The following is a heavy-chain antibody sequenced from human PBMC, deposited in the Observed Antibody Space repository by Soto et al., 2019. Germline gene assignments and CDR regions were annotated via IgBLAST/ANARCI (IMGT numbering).Heavy chain of an antibody. Sequence: SESLSLTSTVSGDSISSNYWTWIRQPPGKGLEWIGYVYNSGSTNYNPSLKSRVTISEDTSKSQFSLKVNSMTAADAAVYYCARYRREAVAGYTLDNWGQGILVTVSS. D-gene: IGHD6-13*01. CDR2: VYNSGST. CDR1: GDSISSNY. J-gene: IGHJ4*02. CDR3: ARYRREAVAGYTLDN. V-gene: IGHV4-59*01.